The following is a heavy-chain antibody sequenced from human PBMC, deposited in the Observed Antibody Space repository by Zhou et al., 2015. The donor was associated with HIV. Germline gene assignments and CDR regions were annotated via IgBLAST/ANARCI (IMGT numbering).Heavy chain of an antibody. V-gene: IGHV1-69*01. CDR3: ARGPKRVRGSSYYYYGMDV. Sequence: QVQLVQSGAEVKKPGSSVKVSCKASGGTFSSYAISWVRQAPGQGLEWMGGIIPIFGTANYAQKFQGRVTITADESTSTAYMELSSLRSEDTAVYYCARGPKRVRGSSYYYYGMDVWGQGDHGHRLL. D-gene: IGHD3-10*01. CDR2: IIPIFGTA. CDR1: GGTFSSYA. J-gene: IGHJ6*02.